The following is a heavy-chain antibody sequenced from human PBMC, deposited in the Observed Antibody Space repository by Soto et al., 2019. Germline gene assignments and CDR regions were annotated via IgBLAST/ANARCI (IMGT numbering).Heavy chain of an antibody. CDR3: GGTTVTTGLSEGIDY. Sequence: ASVKVSCKTSGYTFTTYGVSWVRQAPGQGLEWMGWISAYNGNTNYAQKLQGRVTMTTDTSTSTAYMELRGLRSDDTAVYYCGGTTVTTGLSEGIDYWGQGTLVTVSS. CDR2: ISAYNGNT. J-gene: IGHJ4*02. V-gene: IGHV1-18*04. CDR1: GYTFTTYG. D-gene: IGHD4-17*01.